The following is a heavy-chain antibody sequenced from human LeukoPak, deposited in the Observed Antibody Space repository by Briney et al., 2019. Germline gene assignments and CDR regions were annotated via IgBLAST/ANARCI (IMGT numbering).Heavy chain of an antibody. Sequence: PGGSLRLSCAASGFTFSSYGMHWVRQAPGKGLEWVAFIRYDGSNKYYADSVKGRFTISRDNSKNTLYLQMNSLRAEDTAVYYCARDALDIVVVPAANYDAFDIWGQGTMVTVSS. V-gene: IGHV3-30*02. CDR3: ARDALDIVVVPAANYDAFDI. D-gene: IGHD2-2*01. CDR1: GFTFSSYG. J-gene: IGHJ3*02. CDR2: IRYDGSNK.